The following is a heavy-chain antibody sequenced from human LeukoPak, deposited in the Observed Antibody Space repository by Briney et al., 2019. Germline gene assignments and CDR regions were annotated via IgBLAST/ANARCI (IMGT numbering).Heavy chain of an antibody. CDR3: ARAQTTVITAYFDY. CDR1: GGSISSYY. D-gene: IGHD4-17*01. J-gene: IGHJ4*02. Sequence: PSETLSLTCTVSGGSISSYYWSWIQQPPGKGLEWIGYIYYSGSTNYNPSLKSRVTISVDTSKNQFSLKLSSVTAADTAVYYCARAQTTVITAYFDYWGQGTLVTVSS. CDR2: IYYSGST. V-gene: IGHV4-59*01.